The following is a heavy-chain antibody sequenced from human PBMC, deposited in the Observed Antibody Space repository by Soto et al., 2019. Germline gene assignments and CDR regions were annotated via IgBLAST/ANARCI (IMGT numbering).Heavy chain of an antibody. V-gene: IGHV3-15*01. CDR1: GFTFRNAW. J-gene: IGHJ4*02. CDR3: STGVAAARYNFDY. Sequence: EVQLVESVGGLVKPGGSLRLSCAASGFTFRNAWMSWVRQAPGKGLEWVGRIKSNAAGGTTDFAAPVKGRFTISRDASQNTLYLQMNSLKTEDTAVYYCSTGVAAARYNFDYWGKGTLVTVSS. D-gene: IGHD6-13*01. CDR2: IKSNAAGGTT.